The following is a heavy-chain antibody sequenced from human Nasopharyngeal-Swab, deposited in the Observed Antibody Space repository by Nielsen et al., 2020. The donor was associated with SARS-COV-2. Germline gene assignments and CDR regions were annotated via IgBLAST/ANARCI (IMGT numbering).Heavy chain of an antibody. CDR3: AREVARLRAFDI. CDR2: IGTAGDT. D-gene: IGHD5-12*01. V-gene: IGHV3-13*01. Sequence: GESLQISCAASGFTFSSYYMHWVRQATGKGLEWVSAIGTAGDTYYPGSVKGRFTISRENAKNYLYLQMNSLSAGDTAVYYCAREVARLRAFDIWGQGTMVTVSS. CDR1: GFTFSSYY. J-gene: IGHJ3*02.